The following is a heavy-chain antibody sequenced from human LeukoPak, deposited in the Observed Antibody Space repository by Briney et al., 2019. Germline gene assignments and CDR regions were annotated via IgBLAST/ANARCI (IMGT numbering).Heavy chain of an antibody. CDR2: IFHNGNT. J-gene: IGHJ5*02. CDR3: ARGALVGASSGNWFDP. Sequence: SETLSLTCTVSGYSISSDYYWGWIRQPPGKGLEWIGNIFHNGNTYYNPSLKSRVTMSVDTSKNQFSLKLSSVTAADTAVYYCARGALVGASSGNWFDPWGQGTLVTVSS. CDR1: GYSISSDYY. V-gene: IGHV4-38-2*02. D-gene: IGHD1-26*01.